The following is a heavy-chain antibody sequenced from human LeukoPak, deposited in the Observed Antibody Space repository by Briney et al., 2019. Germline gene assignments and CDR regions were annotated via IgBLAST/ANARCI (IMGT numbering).Heavy chain of an antibody. CDR3: AKNGDRGAYCSGGSCYPYYYYYMDV. CDR1: GFTFSSYS. J-gene: IGHJ6*03. CDR2: ISSSSSYI. V-gene: IGHV3-21*04. D-gene: IGHD2-15*01. Sequence: GGSLRLSCAASGFTFSSYSMNWVRQAPGKGLEWVSSISSSSSYIYYADSVKGRFTISRDNSKNTLYLQMNSLRAEDTAIYYCAKNGDRGAYCSGGSCYPYYYYYMDVWGKGTTVTISS.